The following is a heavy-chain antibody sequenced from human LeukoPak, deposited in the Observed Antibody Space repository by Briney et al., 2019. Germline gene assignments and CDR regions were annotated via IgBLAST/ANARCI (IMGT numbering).Heavy chain of an antibody. J-gene: IGHJ4*02. CDR3: AREWQGGIAAAGTRIEGDY. CDR2: IKQDGSGK. Sequence: GGSLRLSCAVSGFSVSGYWMTWVRQAPGKGLEWVANIKQDGSGKNYVDSVKGRFTISRDNAENSLFLQMNSLRVEDTAVCYCAREWQGGIAAAGTRIEGDYWGQGTLVAVSS. V-gene: IGHV3-7*01. CDR1: GFSVSGYW. D-gene: IGHD6-13*01.